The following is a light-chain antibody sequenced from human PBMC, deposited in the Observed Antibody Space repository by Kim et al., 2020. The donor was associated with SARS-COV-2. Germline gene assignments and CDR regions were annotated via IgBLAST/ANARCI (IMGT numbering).Light chain of an antibody. CDR1: SLRSYY. CDR2: GKN. V-gene: IGLV3-19*01. CDR3: NSRDSSGNHLYV. Sequence: GQTVRITCQVDSLRSYYASWYQQKPGQAPVLVIYGKNNRPSGIPDRFSGSSSGNTASLTITGAQAEDEADYYCNSRDSSGNHLYVFGTGTKVTVL. J-gene: IGLJ1*01.